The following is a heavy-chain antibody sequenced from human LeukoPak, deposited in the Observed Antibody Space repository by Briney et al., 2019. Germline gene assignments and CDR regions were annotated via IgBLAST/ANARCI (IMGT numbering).Heavy chain of an antibody. CDR2: ISGSGGST. J-gene: IGHJ4*02. Sequence: GGSLRLSCAASGFTFSSYAMSWVRQAPGKGLEWVSAISGSGGSTYYADSVKGRFTISRDNSKNTLYLQMHSLRAEDTAVYYCASSYGDLFFDYWGQGTLVTVSS. CDR3: ASSYGDLFFDY. CDR1: GFTFSSYA. V-gene: IGHV3-23*01. D-gene: IGHD4-17*01.